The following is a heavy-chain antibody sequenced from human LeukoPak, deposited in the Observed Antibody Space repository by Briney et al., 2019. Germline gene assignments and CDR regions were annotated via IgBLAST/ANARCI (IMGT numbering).Heavy chain of an antibody. CDR3: ARNIVVFTAASERDDAFDI. D-gene: IGHD2-2*01. CDR2: INHSGST. V-gene: IGHV4-34*01. CDR1: GGSFSGYY. J-gene: IGHJ3*02. Sequence: KHSETLSLTCAVHGGSFSGYYWRWIRQPPGKGLEWIGEINHSGSTNYNPSLKSRATISVDTTKNQFSRKLSCVTAADRAVYYCARNIVVFTAASERDDAFDIWGQGTMVTVSS.